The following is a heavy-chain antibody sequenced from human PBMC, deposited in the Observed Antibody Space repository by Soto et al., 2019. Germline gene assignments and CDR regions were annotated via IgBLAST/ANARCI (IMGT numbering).Heavy chain of an antibody. CDR3: ARVHLLLWSAYP. D-gene: IGHD3-10*01. V-gene: IGHV3-11*01. J-gene: IGHJ5*02. CDR2: ISSSGSTI. CDR1: GFTFSDYY. Sequence: PVGSLRLSCAASGFTFSDYYMSWIRQAPGKGLEWVSYISSSGSTIYYADSVKGRFTISRDNAKNSLYLQMNSLRAEDTAVYYCARVHLLLWSAYPWGQGTLVTVSS.